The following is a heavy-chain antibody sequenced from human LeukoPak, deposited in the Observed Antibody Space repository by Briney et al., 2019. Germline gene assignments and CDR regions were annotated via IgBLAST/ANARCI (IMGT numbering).Heavy chain of an antibody. CDR1: GGSISSGDYY. CDR2: IYYSGST. CDR3: AREGIAAAGGRFDP. D-gene: IGHD6-13*01. Sequence: PSETLSLTCTVSGGSISSGDYYWSWIRQPPGKGLEWIGYIYYSGSTNYNPSLKSRVTMSVDTSKNQFSLKLSSVTAADTAVYYCAREGIAAAGGRFDPWGQGTLVTVSS. V-gene: IGHV4-61*08. J-gene: IGHJ5*02.